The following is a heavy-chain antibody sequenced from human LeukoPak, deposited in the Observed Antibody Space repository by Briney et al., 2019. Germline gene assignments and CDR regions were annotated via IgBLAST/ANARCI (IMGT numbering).Heavy chain of an antibody. J-gene: IGHJ3*02. CDR2: IYYSGST. D-gene: IGHD6-13*01. Sequence: PSETLSLTCTVSGGSISSYYWSWIRQPPGKGLEWIGYIYYSGSTNYNPSLKSRVTISVDTSKNQFSLKLSSVTAADTAAYYCARAGSIAAAGMQGAFDIWGQGTMVTVSS. CDR1: GGSISSYY. CDR3: ARAGSIAAAGMQGAFDI. V-gene: IGHV4-59*01.